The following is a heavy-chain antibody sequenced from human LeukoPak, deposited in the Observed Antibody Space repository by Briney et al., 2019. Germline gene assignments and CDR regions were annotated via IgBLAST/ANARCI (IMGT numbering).Heavy chain of an antibody. CDR1: GYSFTSYW. Sequence: GESLRISCKGSGYSFTSYWISWVRQMPGKGLEWMGRIDPCDSYTNYSPSFQGHVTISADKSISTAYLQWSSLKASDTAMYYCARHFLRGSGSFNWFDPWGQGTLVTVSS. J-gene: IGHJ5*02. CDR3: ARHFLRGSGSFNWFDP. CDR2: IDPCDSYT. V-gene: IGHV5-10-1*01. D-gene: IGHD3-10*01.